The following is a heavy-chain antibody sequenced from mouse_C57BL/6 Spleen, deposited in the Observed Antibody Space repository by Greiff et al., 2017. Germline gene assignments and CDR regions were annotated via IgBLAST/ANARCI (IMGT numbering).Heavy chain of an antibody. CDR3: ARNSNTAVEGLAY. J-gene: IGHJ3*01. CDR2: IWSGGST. CDR1: GFSLTSYG. Sequence: VQLQQSGPGLVQPSQSLSITCTVSGFSLTSYGVHWVRQSPGKGLEWLGVIWSGGSTDNNAAFISRQSISKDNSKSQVFFRMNSLQADDAAIYYCARNSNTAVEGLAYWGQGTLVTVSA. D-gene: IGHD1-1*01. V-gene: IGHV2-2*01.